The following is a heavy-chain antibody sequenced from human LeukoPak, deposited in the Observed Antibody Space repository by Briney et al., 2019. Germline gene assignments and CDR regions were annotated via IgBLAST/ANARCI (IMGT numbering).Heavy chain of an antibody. CDR2: ISWDGGST. J-gene: IGHJ6*03. CDR3: AKGHFYYYMDV. CDR1: AFTFSSYA. Sequence: PGGSLRLSCAASAFTFSSYAMSWVRQAPGKGLEWVSLISWDGGSTYYADSVKGRFTISRDNSKNSLYLQMNSLRTEDTALYYCAKGHFYYYMDVWGKGTTVTVSS. V-gene: IGHV3-43*01.